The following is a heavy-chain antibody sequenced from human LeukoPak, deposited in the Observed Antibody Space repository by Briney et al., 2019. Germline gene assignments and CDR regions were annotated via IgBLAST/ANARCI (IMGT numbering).Heavy chain of an antibody. J-gene: IGHJ6*03. D-gene: IGHD2-2*01. V-gene: IGHV1-8*03. CDR2: MNPNSGNT. CDR1: GYTFTSYD. Sequence: EASVKVSCKASGYTFTSYDINWVRQATGQGLEWMGWMNPNSGNTGYAQKFQGRVTITRNTSISTAYMELSSLISEETAVYYCVKAAFWATSAYYYYYMDVWGKGTTITVSS. CDR3: VKAAFWATSAYYYYYMDV.